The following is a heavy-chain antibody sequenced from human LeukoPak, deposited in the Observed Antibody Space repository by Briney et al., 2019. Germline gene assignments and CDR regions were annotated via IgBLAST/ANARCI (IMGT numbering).Heavy chain of an antibody. CDR2: FHPENGET. J-gene: IGHJ4*02. V-gene: IGHV1-24*01. CDR3: ATGEFCNNSTCYPAFGS. Sequence: ASVKVSCKVSGYTLTELSMDWVRQAPGKGLEWMEGFHPENGETIYAQKFKGRVVMTEDTSTDTAYMELSSLRSEDTAVYYCATGEFCNNSTCYPAFGSWGQGSLVIVSS. CDR1: GYTLTELS. D-gene: IGHD2/OR15-2a*01.